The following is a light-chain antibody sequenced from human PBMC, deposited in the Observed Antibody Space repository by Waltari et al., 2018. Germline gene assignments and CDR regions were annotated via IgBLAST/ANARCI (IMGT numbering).Light chain of an antibody. CDR3: QQYNDWPLT. V-gene: IGKV3-15*01. CDR1: QYLGTN. CDR2: GAS. Sequence: EVVMPQSPATLSVSPGEGAALSCRASQYLGTNLAWYQQKRGRGPRLLIYGASTRAAGVPGSFSGSGSGSEFTLTITSLQSDDFAVYFCQQYNDWPLTFGQGTRLEIK. J-gene: IGKJ5*01.